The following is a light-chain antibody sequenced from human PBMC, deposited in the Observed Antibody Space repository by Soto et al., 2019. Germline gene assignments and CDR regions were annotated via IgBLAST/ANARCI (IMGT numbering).Light chain of an antibody. Sequence: ERVMTQSPATLSMSPGERATLSCRASQSVSSNLAWYQQKPGQAPRLLIYGASTRAGGIPARFSGSGSGTEFTLTISSLQSEDVGVYFCQQYHMWPLTSGGGTKVDI. V-gene: IGKV3-15*01. J-gene: IGKJ4*01. CDR1: QSVSSN. CDR3: QQYHMWPLT. CDR2: GAS.